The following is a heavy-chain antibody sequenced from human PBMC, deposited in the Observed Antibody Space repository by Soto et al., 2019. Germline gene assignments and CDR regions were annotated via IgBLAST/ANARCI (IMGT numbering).Heavy chain of an antibody. V-gene: IGHV3-30*18. CDR3: AKETDEWFGELQIRNIDY. CDR1: GFTFSSYG. J-gene: IGHJ4*02. Sequence: QVQLVESGGGVVQPGRSLRLSCAASGFTFSSYGMHWVRQAPGKGLEWVAVISYDGSNKYYADSVKGRFTISRDNSKNTLYLQMNSLRAEDTAVYYCAKETDEWFGELQIRNIDYWGQGTLVTVSS. CDR2: ISYDGSNK. D-gene: IGHD3-10*01.